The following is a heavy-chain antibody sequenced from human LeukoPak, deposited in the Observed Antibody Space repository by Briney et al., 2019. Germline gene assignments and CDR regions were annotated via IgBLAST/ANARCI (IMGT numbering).Heavy chain of an antibody. J-gene: IGHJ4*02. D-gene: IGHD3-9*01. CDR1: GFTFINYW. CDR3: ARGYFGPEF. CDR2: INNDGSDT. V-gene: IGHV3-74*01. Sequence: GGSLRLSCEASGFTFINYWMHWVRQAPGEGLVWVSRINNDGSDTTYADAVKGRFTFSRDNAKNTLYLQMNSLRAEDTAVYYCARGYFGPEFWGQGTLVTVSS.